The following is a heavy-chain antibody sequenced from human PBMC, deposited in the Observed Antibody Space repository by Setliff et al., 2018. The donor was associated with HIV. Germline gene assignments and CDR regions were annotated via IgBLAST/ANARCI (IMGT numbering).Heavy chain of an antibody. CDR2: IYYSGST. V-gene: IGHV4-31*03. J-gene: IGHJ5*02. D-gene: IGHD3-22*01. Sequence: SETLSLTCTVSGGSISSGGYYWSWIRQHPGKGLEWIGYIYYSGSTYYNPSPKSRVTISVDTSKNQFSLKLSSVTAADTAVYYCARDRQGAGYYYLWGQGTLVTVSS. CDR1: GGSISSGGYY. CDR3: ARDRQGAGYYYL.